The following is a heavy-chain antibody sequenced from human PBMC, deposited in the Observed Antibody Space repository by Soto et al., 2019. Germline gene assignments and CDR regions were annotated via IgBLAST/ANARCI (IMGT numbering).Heavy chain of an antibody. CDR3: TRHHDFWSGYSNYHYYGMDV. D-gene: IGHD3-3*01. CDR1: GGTFSSYG. V-gene: IGHV1-69*01. J-gene: IGHJ6*02. CDR2: IIAPSITA. Sequence: VQLVQSGAEVKTAGSSVKVSCKATGGTFSSYGISWVRQVPGQGLEWIGGIIAPSITANHARKIQSRITTTADGPTSSAYIEAISLRSEDTAVYYCTRHHDFWSGYSNYHYYGMDVWGRGTTVTVS.